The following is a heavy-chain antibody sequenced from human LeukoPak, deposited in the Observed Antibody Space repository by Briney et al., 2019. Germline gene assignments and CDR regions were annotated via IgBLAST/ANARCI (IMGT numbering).Heavy chain of an antibody. J-gene: IGHJ4*02. V-gene: IGHV3-43*02. CDR2: ISGDGGRT. CDR1: GFTFDDYA. Sequence: GGSLRLSCAASGFTFDDYAMHWVRHVPGKGLEWVSLISGDGGRTYYAASVKGRFTISRDNSKNSLYLQMNSLRTEDTALYYCAKGLVPRIPVAGAAYWGQGTLVTVSS. CDR3: AKGLVPRIPVAGAAY. D-gene: IGHD6-19*01.